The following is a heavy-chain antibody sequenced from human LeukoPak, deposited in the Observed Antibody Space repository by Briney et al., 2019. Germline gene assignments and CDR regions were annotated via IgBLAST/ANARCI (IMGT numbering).Heavy chain of an antibody. D-gene: IGHD5-12*01. CDR2: INYDGRTT. CDR3: ARGRGYSGYDLDY. J-gene: IGHJ4*02. V-gene: IGHV3-74*03. Sequence: PGGSLRLSCTASGFTFSTSWMLWVRQGPGKGLVWVSRINYDGRTTTYEDSVKGRFTISRDNAKNTLFLQMNSLRVEDTAVFYCARGRGYSGYDLDYWGQGTPVTVSS. CDR1: GFTFSTSW.